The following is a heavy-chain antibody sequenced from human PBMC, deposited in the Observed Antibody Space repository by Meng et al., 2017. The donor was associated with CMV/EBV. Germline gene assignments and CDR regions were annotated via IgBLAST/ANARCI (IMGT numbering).Heavy chain of an antibody. D-gene: IGHD6-13*01. V-gene: IGHV3-48*03. J-gene: IGHJ6*02. Sequence: GESLKISCAASGFTFSSYEMNWVRRAPGKGLEWVSYISSSGSTIYYADSVKGRFTISRDNAKNSLYLQMNSLRAEDTAVYYCARSSSWYFQTDYYYYGMDVWGQGTTVTVSS. CDR1: GFTFSSYE. CDR2: ISSSGSTI. CDR3: ARSSSWYFQTDYYYYGMDV.